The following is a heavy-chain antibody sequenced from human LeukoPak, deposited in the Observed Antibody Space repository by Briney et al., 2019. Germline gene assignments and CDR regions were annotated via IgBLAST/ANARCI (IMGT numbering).Heavy chain of an antibody. J-gene: IGHJ4*02. CDR2: MNPNSGNT. D-gene: IGHD1-7*01. CDR3: ARGTLTGTIGDY. CDR1: GYTFTSYD. V-gene: IGHV1-8*01. Sequence: ASVKVSCKASGYTFTSYDINWVRQATGQGLEWMGWMNPNSGNTGYAQKFQGRVTMTRNTSISTAYMEPSSLRSEDTAVYYCARGTLTGTIGDYWGQGTLVTVSS.